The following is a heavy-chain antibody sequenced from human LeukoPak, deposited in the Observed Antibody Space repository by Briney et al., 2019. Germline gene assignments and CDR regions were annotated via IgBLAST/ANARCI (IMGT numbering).Heavy chain of an antibody. V-gene: IGHV3-33*05. Sequence: HPGGSLRLSCAASGLTFSSHDFHWVRQAPGKGLEWVTFISLDGSKTSYADSVKGRFTFSRDDSKNTLYLEMNSLRAEDTAVYYCARDRAVSWFDSWGLGTLVTVSS. J-gene: IGHJ5*01. D-gene: IGHD3-10*01. CDR3: ARDRAVSWFDS. CDR1: GLTFSSHD. CDR2: ISLDGSKT.